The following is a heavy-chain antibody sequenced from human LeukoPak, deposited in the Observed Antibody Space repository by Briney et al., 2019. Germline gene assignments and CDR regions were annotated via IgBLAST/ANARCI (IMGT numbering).Heavy chain of an antibody. D-gene: IGHD2-2*01. CDR3: AREVLPAAMSEFDY. CDR1: GFTFSSYA. J-gene: IGHJ4*02. V-gene: IGHV3-64*01. CDR2: ISSNGGST. Sequence: PGGSLRLSCVVSGFTFSSYAMHWVRQAPGKVLEYVSAISSNGGSTYYANSVKGRFTISRDNSKNTLYLQMGSVRAEDMAVYYCAREVLPAAMSEFDYWGQGTLVTVSS.